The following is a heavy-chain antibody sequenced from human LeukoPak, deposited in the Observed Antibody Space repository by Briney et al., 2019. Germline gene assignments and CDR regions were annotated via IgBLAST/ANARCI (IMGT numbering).Heavy chain of an antibody. CDR1: GGSISSYY. CDR3: ARDYGYAFDI. J-gene: IGHJ3*02. Sequence: PSETLSLTCTVSGGSISSYYWSWIRQPPGKGLEWIGYIYYSGSTNYNPSLKSRVTISVDTSKNQFSLKLSSVTAADTAVYYCARDYGYAFDIWGQGTMATVSS. CDR2: IYYSGST. D-gene: IGHD3-10*01. V-gene: IGHV4-59*01.